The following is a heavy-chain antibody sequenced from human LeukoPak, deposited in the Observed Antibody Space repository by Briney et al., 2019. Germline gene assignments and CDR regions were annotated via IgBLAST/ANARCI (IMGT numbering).Heavy chain of an antibody. D-gene: IGHD3-10*01. CDR1: GFTFSDYY. V-gene: IGHV3-11*01. J-gene: IGHJ4*02. Sequence: GGSLRLSCAASGFTFSDYYVSWIRQAPGKGLEWVSYISSSGSTIYYADSVKGRFTISRDNAKNTVYLQINNLRAEDTALYYCGRHAYGGSPPLSWGQGGLVTVSS. CDR2: ISSSGSTI. CDR3: GRHAYGGSPPLS.